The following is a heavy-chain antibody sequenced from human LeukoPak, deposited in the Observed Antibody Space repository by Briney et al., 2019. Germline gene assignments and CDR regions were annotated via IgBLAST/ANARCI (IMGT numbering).Heavy chain of an antibody. J-gene: IGHJ6*02. D-gene: IGHD3-10*01. CDR3: ARRGYDYYGMDV. CDR1: GGSISSGSYY. V-gene: IGHV4-61*02. Sequence: SQTLSLTCTVSGGSISSGSYYWSWIRQPAGKGLEWIGRIYTSGSTNYNPSLKSRVTISVDTSKNQFSLKLSSVTAADTAVYYCARRGYDYYGMDVWGQGTTVTVSS. CDR2: IYTSGST.